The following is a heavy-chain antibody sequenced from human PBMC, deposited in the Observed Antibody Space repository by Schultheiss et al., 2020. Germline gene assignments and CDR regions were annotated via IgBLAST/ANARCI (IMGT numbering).Heavy chain of an antibody. Sequence: SETLSLTCTVSGGSISSGGYYWTWIRQPPGRGLEWIGEISDSGSTHYIPSLKTRVSISKDTAKNHFSLRLSSATAADTAVYYCARGKHGFDPWGQGTLVTVSS. CDR3: ARGKHGFDP. CDR1: GGSISSGGYY. J-gene: IGHJ5*02. CDR2: ISDSGST. D-gene: IGHD2-21*01. V-gene: IGHV4-39*02.